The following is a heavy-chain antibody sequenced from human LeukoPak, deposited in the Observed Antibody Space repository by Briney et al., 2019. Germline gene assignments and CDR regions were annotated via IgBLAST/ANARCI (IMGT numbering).Heavy chain of an antibody. CDR3: ARLHSSSSYWFDP. D-gene: IGHD6-13*01. Sequence: SETLSLTCTVSGGSISGYYWSWIRQPPGKGLEWVGYIYTSGSTNYNPSLKSRVTISVDTSKTQFSLKLSSVTAADTAVYYCARLHSSSSYWFDPWGQGTLVTVSS. V-gene: IGHV4-4*09. CDR2: IYTSGST. CDR1: GGSISGYY. J-gene: IGHJ5*02.